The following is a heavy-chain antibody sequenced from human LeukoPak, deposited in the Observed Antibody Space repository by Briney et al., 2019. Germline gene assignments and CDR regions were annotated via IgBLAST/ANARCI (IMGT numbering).Heavy chain of an antibody. D-gene: IGHD1-26*01. CDR3: ARRRDRGSLQHFDY. V-gene: IGHV3-11*01. CDR2: ISSSGSII. J-gene: IGHJ4*02. CDR1: GFTFSDYY. Sequence: GGSLRLSCAASGFTFSDYYMSWIRQAPGKGLEWVSYISSSGSIIYYADSVKGRFTISRDNAKNSLYLQMNSLRAEDTAVYYCARRRDRGSLQHFDYWGQGTLVTVSS.